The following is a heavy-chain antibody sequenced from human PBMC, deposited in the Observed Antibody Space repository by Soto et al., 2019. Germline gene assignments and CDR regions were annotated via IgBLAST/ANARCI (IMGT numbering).Heavy chain of an antibody. CDR2: ISYDGSNK. V-gene: IGHV3-30-3*01. CDR3: ARTYSSSSDY. Sequence: PVGSLRLSGAASGFTFSSYAMHWVRQAPGKGLEWVAVISYDGSNKYYADSVKGRFTISRDNSKNTLYLQMNSLRAEDTAVYYCARTYSSSSDYWGQGTLVTVSS. D-gene: IGHD6-6*01. CDR1: GFTFSSYA. J-gene: IGHJ4*02.